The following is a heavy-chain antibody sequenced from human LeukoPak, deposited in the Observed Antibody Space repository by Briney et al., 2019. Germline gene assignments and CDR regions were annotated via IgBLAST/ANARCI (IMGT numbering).Heavy chain of an antibody. V-gene: IGHV4-59*01. CDR1: GGSISSYY. Sequence: PSETLSLTCTVSGGSISSYYWSWLRQPPGKGLEWIGYIYYSGSANYNPSLKSRVTISVDTSKNQFSLKLSSVTAADTAVYCCARGGGSIAAAGTRDWFDPWGQGTLVTVSS. CDR2: IYYSGSA. D-gene: IGHD6-13*01. J-gene: IGHJ5*02. CDR3: ARGGGSIAAAGTRDWFDP.